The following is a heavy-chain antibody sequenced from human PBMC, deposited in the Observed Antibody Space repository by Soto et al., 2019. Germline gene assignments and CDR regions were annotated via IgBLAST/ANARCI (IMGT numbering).Heavy chain of an antibody. V-gene: IGHV3-53*02. CDR2: LYSGGST. Sequence: EVQLVETGGGLIQPGGSLRLSCAASGLTVSSNYMNWVRQAPGKGLECGSVLYSGGSTHYAGPVKGRFIISRDNSTNTLDLEMNSLQVEGTAVYYCARDRPGDEGDGFDIWGHGTRVTVSS. J-gene: IGHJ3*02. CDR3: ARDRPGDEGDGFDI. D-gene: IGHD3-10*01. CDR1: GLTVSSNY.